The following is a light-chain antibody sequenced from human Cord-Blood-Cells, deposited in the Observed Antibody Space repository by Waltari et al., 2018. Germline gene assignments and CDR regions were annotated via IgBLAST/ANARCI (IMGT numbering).Light chain of an antibody. V-gene: IGLV2-14*01. J-gene: IGLJ1*01. CDR2: DVS. CDR3: SSYTSSSTYV. CDR1: SSDVGGCNC. Sequence: QSALTQPASVSGSPGQSITISCTGTSSDVGGCNCVSWYQQHPGKAPKLMIYDVSKRPSGVSNRVSGSKSGNTASLTISGLQAEDEADYYCSSYTSSSTYVFGTGTKVTVL.